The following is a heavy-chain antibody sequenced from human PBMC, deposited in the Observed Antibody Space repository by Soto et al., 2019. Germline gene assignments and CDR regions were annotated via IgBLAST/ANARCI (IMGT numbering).Heavy chain of an antibody. V-gene: IGHV1-69*13. J-gene: IGHJ4*02. Sequence: SVKVSCKASGGTFSSYAISWVRQAPGQGLEWMGGIIPIFGTANYAQKFQGRVTITADESTSTAYMELSSLRSEDTAVYYCARGPVQTGPTSLIDYWGQGTLVTVSS. CDR3: ARGPVQTGPTSLIDY. CDR1: GGTFSSYA. CDR2: IIPIFGTA. D-gene: IGHD1-7*01.